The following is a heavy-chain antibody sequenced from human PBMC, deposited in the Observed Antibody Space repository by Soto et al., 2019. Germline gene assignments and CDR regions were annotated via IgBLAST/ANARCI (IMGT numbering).Heavy chain of an antibody. CDR3: AKDSHRGSYTQKYGMDV. CDR1: GFTFSSYA. V-gene: IGHV3-23*01. CDR2: ISGSGGST. Sequence: GGSLRLSCAASGFTFSSYAMSWVRQAPGKGLEWVSAISGSGGSTYYGDSVKGRFTISRDNSKNTLYLQMNSLRAEDTAVYYCAKDSHRGSYTQKYGMDVLGQGTTVTVSS. D-gene: IGHD1-26*01. J-gene: IGHJ6*02.